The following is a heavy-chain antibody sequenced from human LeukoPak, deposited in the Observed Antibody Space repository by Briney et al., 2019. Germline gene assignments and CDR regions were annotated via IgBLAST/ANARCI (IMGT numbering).Heavy chain of an antibody. Sequence: PGGSLRLSCAASGFTFTNYAMNWVRQAPGKGLEWVSVIYSGGSTHYADSVKGRFTISRDKSKNTLYLQMNNLRAEDTAVYYCARGSAFDYWGQGTLVTVSS. V-gene: IGHV3-53*01. CDR1: GFTFTNYA. CDR3: ARGSAFDY. CDR2: IYSGGST. J-gene: IGHJ4*02.